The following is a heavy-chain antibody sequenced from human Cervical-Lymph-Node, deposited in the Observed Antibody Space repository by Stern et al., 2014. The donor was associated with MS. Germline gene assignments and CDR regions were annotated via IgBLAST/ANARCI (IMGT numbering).Heavy chain of an antibody. CDR3: ARDAPGPVDQTACYDY. V-gene: IGHV1-2*02. CDR2: IDCNNGAT. D-gene: IGHD2-21*01. J-gene: IGHJ4*02. Sequence: QVQLVQSRAEVKQPGTSVKVSCKASTYTFIAYHLHWVRQAPGQGLEWMGWIDCNNGATKYAQKFQGRVTMTRDTSISTAYMELTRLTSDDTAVYYCARDAPGPVDQTACYDYWGQGTLVTVSS. CDR1: TYTFIAYH.